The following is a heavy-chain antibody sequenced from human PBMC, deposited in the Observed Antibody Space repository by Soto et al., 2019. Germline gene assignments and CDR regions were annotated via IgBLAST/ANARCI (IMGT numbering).Heavy chain of an antibody. CDR3: ARVRLTYYDILTCSFGSQRQYYFAY. V-gene: IGHV4-59*01. CDR1: GGSISSYY. D-gene: IGHD3-9*01. Sequence: SETLSLTCTVSGGSISSYYWSWIRQPPGKGLEWIGYIYYSGSTNYNPSLKSRVTISVDTSKNQFSLKLSSVTAADTAVYYCARVRLTYYDILTCSFGSQRQYYFAYWGQGSLVTVSS. CDR2: IYYSGST. J-gene: IGHJ4*02.